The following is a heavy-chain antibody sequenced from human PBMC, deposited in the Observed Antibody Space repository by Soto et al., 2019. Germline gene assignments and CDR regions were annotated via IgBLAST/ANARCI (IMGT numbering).Heavy chain of an antibody. Sequence: QLQLQESGPGLVKPSQTLSLTCTVSGGSISSGGYYWSWIRQHPGKGLEWIGYIYYSGSTYYNPSLKSRVTISVDTSKNQFSLKLSAVTAADTAVYYCARVWGIAARQGPLTFDYWGQGTLVTVSS. J-gene: IGHJ4*02. V-gene: IGHV4-31*03. CDR2: IYYSGST. CDR1: GGSISSGGYY. D-gene: IGHD6-6*01. CDR3: ARVWGIAARQGPLTFDY.